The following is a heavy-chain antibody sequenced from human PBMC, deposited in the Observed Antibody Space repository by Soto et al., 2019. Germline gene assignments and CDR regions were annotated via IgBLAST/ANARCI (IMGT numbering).Heavy chain of an antibody. J-gene: IGHJ4*02. CDR2: IYYSGNT. Sequence: QVQLQESGPGLVKPLQTLSLTCTVSGGSISSGGSYWSWIRQHPGKGLEWMGYIYYSGNTYYNPSLKSRVTISVDTSKNQFSLKLSSVTAAATAVYYCASELHRFYHPLFDYWGQGTLVTVSS. CDR3: ASELHRFYHPLFDY. V-gene: IGHV4-31*03. D-gene: IGHD2-2*01. CDR1: GGSISSGGSY.